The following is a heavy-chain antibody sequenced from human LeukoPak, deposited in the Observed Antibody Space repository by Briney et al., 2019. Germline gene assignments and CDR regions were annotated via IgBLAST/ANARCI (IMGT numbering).Heavy chain of an antibody. Sequence: SETLSLTCAVYGGSFSGYYWSWIRQPPGKGLEWIGGINHSGSTNYNPSLKSRVTISVDTSKNQFSLKLSSVTAADTAVYYCARSSSGWYEYYFDYWGQGTLVTVSS. V-gene: IGHV4-34*01. J-gene: IGHJ4*02. CDR3: ARSSSGWYEYYFDY. CDR2: INHSGST. D-gene: IGHD6-19*01. CDR1: GGSFSGYY.